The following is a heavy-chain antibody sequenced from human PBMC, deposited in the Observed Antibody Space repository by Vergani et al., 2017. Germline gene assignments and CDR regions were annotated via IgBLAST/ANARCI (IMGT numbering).Heavy chain of an antibody. CDR1: GYSFTSYW. J-gene: IGHJ3*02. Sequence: EVQLVQSGAEVKKPGESLRISCKGSGYSFTSYWISWVRQMPGKGLEWMGIIYPGDSDTRYSPSFQGQVTISADKSISTAYLQWSSLRSEDTAVYYCARDSEVVGATGAFDIWGQGTMVTVSS. CDR2: IYPGDSDT. CDR3: ARDSEVVGATGAFDI. V-gene: IGHV5-51*01. D-gene: IGHD1-26*01.